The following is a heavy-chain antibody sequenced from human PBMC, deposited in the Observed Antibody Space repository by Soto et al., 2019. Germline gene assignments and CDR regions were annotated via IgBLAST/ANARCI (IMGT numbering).Heavy chain of an antibody. CDR1: RFTCSYYD. Sequence: QVQLVESGGGVVQPGRSLRLSCAASRFTCSYYDMHWIRQAPGQGLEWVAVILPDGSKQYYAESVKGRITISRDNSKTTLDRQMNSLRVEDAAVYFCVRTIAGAGPDAFDVWSHGTMVTV. D-gene: IGHD6-19*01. J-gene: IGHJ3*01. V-gene: IGHV3-30*14. CDR3: VRTIAGAGPDAFDV. CDR2: ILPDGSKQ.